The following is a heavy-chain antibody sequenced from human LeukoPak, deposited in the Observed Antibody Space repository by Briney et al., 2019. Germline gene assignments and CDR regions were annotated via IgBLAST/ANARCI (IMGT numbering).Heavy chain of an antibody. CDR3: AKDAVGAIPVYFDY. CDR1: GFTFSSYW. CDR2: IKQDGSEK. Sequence: GGSLRLSCAASGFTFSSYWMSWVRQAPGKGLEWVANIKQDGSEKYYVDSVKGRFTISRDNAKNSLYLQMNSLRAEDTAVYYCAKDAVGAIPVYFDYWGQGTLVTVSS. V-gene: IGHV3-7*05. J-gene: IGHJ4*02. D-gene: IGHD1-26*01.